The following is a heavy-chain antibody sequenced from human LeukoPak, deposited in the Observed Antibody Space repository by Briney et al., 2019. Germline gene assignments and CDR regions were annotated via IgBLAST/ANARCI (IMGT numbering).Heavy chain of an antibody. CDR2: IYSGGST. V-gene: IGHV3-53*01. CDR3: ARDGLGGGYGSGSYYFGY. J-gene: IGHJ4*02. D-gene: IGHD3-10*01. Sequence: GGSLRLSCAASGFTVSSNYMSWVRQAPGKGLEWVSVIYSGGSTYYADSVKGRFTISRDNSKNTLYLQMNSLRAEDTAVYYCARDGLGGGYGSGSYYFGYWGQGTLVTVSS. CDR1: GFTVSSNY.